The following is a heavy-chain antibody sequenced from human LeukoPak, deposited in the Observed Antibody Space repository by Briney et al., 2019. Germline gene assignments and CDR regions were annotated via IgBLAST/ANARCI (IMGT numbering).Heavy chain of an antibody. CDR2: IYSGGST. D-gene: IGHD6-6*01. J-gene: IGHJ4*02. CDR1: GFTVSSTY. Sequence: PGGSLRLSCAASGFTVSSTYMSWVRQAPGEGLEWVSIIYSGGSTYYADSVKGRFTLSRDNSKNTLYLQMNSLRAEDTALYYCARARGSIPSSSFDYWGQGALVTVSS. V-gene: IGHV3-53*01. CDR3: ARARGSIPSSSFDY.